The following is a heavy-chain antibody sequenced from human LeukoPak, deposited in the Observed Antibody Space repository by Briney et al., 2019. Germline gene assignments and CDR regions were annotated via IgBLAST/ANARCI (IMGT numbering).Heavy chain of an antibody. D-gene: IGHD2-21*01. J-gene: IGHJ4*02. V-gene: IGHV3-23*01. Sequence: QSGGSLRLSCVGSGFTFRSQAMSWVRQAPEKGLEFVSGIYENGGTTYYADSVKGRFSISRDNSKNTLYLQMDSLRGEDTAVYYCAKDFRIGYSAHFDYWGQGALVTVSS. CDR3: AKDFRIGYSAHFDY. CDR2: IYENGGTT. CDR1: GFTFRSQA.